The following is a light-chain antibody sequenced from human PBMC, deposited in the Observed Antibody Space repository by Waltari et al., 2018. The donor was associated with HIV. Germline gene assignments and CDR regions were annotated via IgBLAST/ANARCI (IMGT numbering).Light chain of an antibody. Sequence: DIVMTQSPDSLTVFLGERATINCKSSQSVLYSSNNKNYLAWYQQKAVQPPKLLIYWASTRESGVPDRFSASGSGTDFSLTISSLQAEDVAVYYCQQYYSTPYTFGQGTKLEIK. CDR1: QSVLYSSNNKNY. J-gene: IGKJ2*01. CDR2: WAS. V-gene: IGKV4-1*01. CDR3: QQYYSTPYT.